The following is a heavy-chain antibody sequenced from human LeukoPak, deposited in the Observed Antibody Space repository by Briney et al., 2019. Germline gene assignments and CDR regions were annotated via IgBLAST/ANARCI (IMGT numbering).Heavy chain of an antibody. D-gene: IGHD6-13*01. CDR1: GFTFSSYS. CDR3: ARDRVYGSSWYGAFDI. Sequence: KTGGSLRLSCAASGFTFSSYSMNWVRQAPGKGLEWVSSIASSSSHMFYADSVKGRFTISGDNAKNSLYLQMNSLRAEDTAVYYCARDRVYGSSWYGAFDIWGQGTMVTVSS. CDR2: IASSSSHM. V-gene: IGHV3-21*06. J-gene: IGHJ3*02.